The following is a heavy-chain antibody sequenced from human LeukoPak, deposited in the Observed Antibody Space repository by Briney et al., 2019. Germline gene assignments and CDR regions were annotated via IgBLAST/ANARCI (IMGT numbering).Heavy chain of an antibody. D-gene: IGHD2-15*01. CDR1: GGSISSYY. CDR3: ARIYCSGGSFYSIPYNWFDP. CDR2: IYYSGST. V-gene: IGHV4-59*01. J-gene: IGHJ5*02. Sequence: SETLSLTCTVSGGSISSYYWSWIRQPPGKGLDWIGYIYYSGSTNYNPSLKSRVTISVDTSKNQFSLKLSSVTAADTAVYYCARIYCSGGSFYSIPYNWFDPWGQGTLVIVSS.